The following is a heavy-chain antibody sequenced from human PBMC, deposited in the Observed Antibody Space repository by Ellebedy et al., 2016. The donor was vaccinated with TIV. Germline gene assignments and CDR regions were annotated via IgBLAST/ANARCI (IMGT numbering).Heavy chain of an antibody. CDR2: IHSGGST. J-gene: IGHJ4*02. D-gene: IGHD3-10*01. Sequence: PGGSLRLSCAASGFTVSSNYMSWVRQAPGKGLECVSGIHSGGSTYYADSVKGRFTIPRDNSKNTLYLQMNSLRAEDTAVYYCARVLGYGPGSYYVWNWGQGTLVTVSS. CDR1: GFTVSSNY. V-gene: IGHV3-53*01. CDR3: ARVLGYGPGSYYVWN.